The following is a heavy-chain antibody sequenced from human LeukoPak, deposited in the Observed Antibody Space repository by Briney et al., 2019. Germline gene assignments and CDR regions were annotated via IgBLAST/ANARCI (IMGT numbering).Heavy chain of an antibody. CDR1: AYTFTSYY. CDR3: ARDGGLGVPAAIPRAYNWFDP. V-gene: IGHV1-46*01. D-gene: IGHD2-2*01. J-gene: IGHJ5*02. Sequence: ASVKVSCKASAYTFTSYYIHWVRQAPGQGLEWMGVINPSGGSTSYAQKFQGRVTMTRDTSTSTVYMELSSLRSEDTAVYYCARDGGLGVPAAIPRAYNWFDPWGQGTLVTVSS. CDR2: INPSGGST.